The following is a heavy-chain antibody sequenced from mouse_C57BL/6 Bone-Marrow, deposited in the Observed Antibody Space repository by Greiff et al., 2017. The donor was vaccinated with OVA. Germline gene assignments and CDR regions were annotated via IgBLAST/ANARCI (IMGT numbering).Heavy chain of an antibody. CDR2: ISYDGSN. Sequence: EVHLVESGPGLVKPSQSLSLTCSVTGYSITSGYYWNWIRQFPGNKLEWMGYISYDGSNNYNPSLKNRISITRDTSKNQFFLKLNSVTTEDTATYYCARDGRWLNWGQGTTLTVSS. J-gene: IGHJ2*01. CDR3: ARDGRWLN. D-gene: IGHD2-3*01. V-gene: IGHV3-6*01. CDR1: GYSITSGYY.